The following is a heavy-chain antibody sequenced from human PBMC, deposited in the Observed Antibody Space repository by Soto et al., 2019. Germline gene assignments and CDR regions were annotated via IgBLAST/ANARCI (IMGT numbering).Heavy chain of an antibody. V-gene: IGHV3-48*01. D-gene: IGHD3-10*01. J-gene: IGHJ5*02. CDR2: ISSSSSTI. CDR1: GFTFSSYS. CDR3: AKGRTMVRGVTPRNNWFDP. Sequence: PGGSLRLSCAASGFTFSSYSMNWVRQAPGKGLEWVSYISSSSSTIYYADSVKGRFTISRDNAKNSLYLQMNSLRAEDTAVYYCAKGRTMVRGVTPRNNWFDPWGQGTLVTVSS.